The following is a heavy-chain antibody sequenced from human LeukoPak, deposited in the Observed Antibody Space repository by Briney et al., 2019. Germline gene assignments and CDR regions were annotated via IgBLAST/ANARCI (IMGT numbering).Heavy chain of an antibody. CDR2: IYPGDSDT. V-gene: IGHV5-51*01. D-gene: IGHD4-23*01. CDR3: ARHRSGNPYYGMDV. Sequence: GESLKISCKGSGYSFSSHWIEWVRQLPGKGLEWMGIIYPGDSDTRYNPSFQGQVTISADKSISTAYLQWSSLKASDTAIYYCARHRSGNPYYGMDVWGQGTTVTVSS. CDR1: GYSFSSHW. J-gene: IGHJ6*02.